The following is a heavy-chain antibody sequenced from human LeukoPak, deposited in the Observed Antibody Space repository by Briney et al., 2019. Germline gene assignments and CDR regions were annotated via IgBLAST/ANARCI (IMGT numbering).Heavy chain of an antibody. Sequence: GGSLRLSCVASGFTFSSYEMNWVRQAPGKGLEWFSYISTSGNTIYYADSVKGRFTISRDNAKNSLYLQMNSLRAEDTAVYYCLRGNYWGQGTLVTVSS. J-gene: IGHJ4*02. CDR2: ISTSGNTI. V-gene: IGHV3-48*03. CDR1: GFTFSSYE. CDR3: LRGNY.